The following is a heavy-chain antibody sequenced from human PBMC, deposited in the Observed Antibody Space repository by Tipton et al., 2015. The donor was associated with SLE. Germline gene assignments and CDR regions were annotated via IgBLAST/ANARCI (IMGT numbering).Heavy chain of an antibody. Sequence: PGLVKPSETLSLACTVSGGSISTYYWSWIRQSPGKGLEWIGYIHKSGSTHYHPSLKSRVTMSIDTSKNQFSLKLSSVTAADTAVYYCAKDSGTYYFDFWGQGVLVNVSS. J-gene: IGHJ4*02. CDR3: AKDSGTYYFDF. CDR1: GGSISTYY. V-gene: IGHV4-59*01. CDR2: IHKSGST. D-gene: IGHD1-26*01.